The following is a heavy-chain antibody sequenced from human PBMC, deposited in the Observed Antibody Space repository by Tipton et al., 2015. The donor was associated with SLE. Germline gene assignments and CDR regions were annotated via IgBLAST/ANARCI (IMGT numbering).Heavy chain of an antibody. CDR1: GDSISNNNCY. Sequence: TLSLTCTVSGDSISNNNCYWGWIRQPPGKGLEWIGYISFSGGTNYNPSLKSRVTISVDTSENQFSLKLRSVTAADTAVYYCARQGGMTGTTFPFDIWGQGTMVTVSS. CDR2: ISFSGGT. J-gene: IGHJ3*02. CDR3: ARQGGMTGTTFPFDI. D-gene: IGHD1-7*01. V-gene: IGHV4-61*05.